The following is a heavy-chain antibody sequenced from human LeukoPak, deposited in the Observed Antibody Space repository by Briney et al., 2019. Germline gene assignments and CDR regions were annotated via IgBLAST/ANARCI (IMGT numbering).Heavy chain of an antibody. CDR3: AKDGQRAGNYYYYYMDV. J-gene: IGHJ6*03. CDR2: ISGSGGST. Sequence: GWSLRLSCAASGCTFSSYAMSWVRQAPGKGLEGVSAISGSGGSTYYADSVKGRFTISRDNSKNTLYLQMNSLRAEDTAVYYCAKDGQRAGNYYYYYMDVWGKGTTVTVSS. CDR1: GCTFSSYA. V-gene: IGHV3-23*01.